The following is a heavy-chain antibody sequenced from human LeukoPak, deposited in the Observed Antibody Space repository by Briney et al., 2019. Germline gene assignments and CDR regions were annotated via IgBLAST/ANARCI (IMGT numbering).Heavy chain of an antibody. D-gene: IGHD6-19*01. CDR3: ARDSRAVAADFDY. CDR2: ISSSGSTI. Sequence: GGSLRLSCAVSGLTFNNYAMSWVRQAPGKGLEWVSYISSSGSTIYYADSVKGRFTISRDNAKNSLYLQMNSLRAEDTAEYFCARDSRAVAADFDYWGQGTLVTVSS. J-gene: IGHJ4*02. V-gene: IGHV3-48*04. CDR1: GLTFNNYA.